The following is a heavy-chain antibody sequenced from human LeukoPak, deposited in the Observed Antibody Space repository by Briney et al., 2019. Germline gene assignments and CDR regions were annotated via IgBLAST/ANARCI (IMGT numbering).Heavy chain of an antibody. D-gene: IGHD1-26*01. CDR2: IRYDAINK. Sequence: PGGSLRLSCAASGFTFSSYGMYWVRQAPGKGLEWVAYIRYDAINKFYVDSVKGRFTISRDNSKNTLYLQMNSLRAEDTALYYCAKPLGGNYPQPFDYWGQGTLVTVSS. J-gene: IGHJ4*02. CDR1: GFTFSSYG. V-gene: IGHV3-30*02. CDR3: AKPLGGNYPQPFDY.